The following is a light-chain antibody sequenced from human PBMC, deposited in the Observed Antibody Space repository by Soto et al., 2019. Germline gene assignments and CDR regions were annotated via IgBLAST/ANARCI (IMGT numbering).Light chain of an antibody. CDR3: AAWDDSLNGVV. CDR1: SSNIGNNY. J-gene: IGLJ2*01. V-gene: IGLV1-44*01. Sequence: QSVLTQPPSASGTPGQRVTISCSGSSSNIGNNYVYWYQQFPGTAPKLLIFANNQRPSGVPDRFSGSKSGTSASLAISGLQSEDEADYYCAAWDDSLNGVVFGGGTKLTVL. CDR2: ANN.